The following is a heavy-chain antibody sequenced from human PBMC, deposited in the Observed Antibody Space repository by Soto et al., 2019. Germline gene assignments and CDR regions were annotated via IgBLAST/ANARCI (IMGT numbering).Heavy chain of an antibody. CDR3: AKDRSGRDGTPDY. J-gene: IGHJ4*02. Sequence: GGSLRLSCAASGFTFSSYGMHWVRQAPGKGLEWVAVISYDGSNKYYADSVKGRFTISRDNSKNTLYLQMNSLRAEDTAVYYCAKDRSGRDGTPDYWGQGTLVTVSS. V-gene: IGHV3-30*18. CDR1: GFTFSSYG. D-gene: IGHD6-13*01. CDR2: ISYDGSNK.